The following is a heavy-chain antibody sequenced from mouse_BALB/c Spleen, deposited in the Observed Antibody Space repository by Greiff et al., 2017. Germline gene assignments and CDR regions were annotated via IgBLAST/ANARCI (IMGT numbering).Heavy chain of an antibody. J-gene: IGHJ3*01. CDR1: GYTFTSYW. Sequence: QVQLQQSGAELVRPGASVKLSCKASGYTFTSYWINWVKQRPGQGLEWIGNIYPSDSYTNYNQKFKDKATVTVDKSSSTAYMQLSSPTSEDSAVYYCTRTGKGAWFAYWGQGTLVTVSA. CDR3: TRTGKGAWFAY. V-gene: IGHV1-69*02. D-gene: IGHD4-1*01. CDR2: IYPSDSYT.